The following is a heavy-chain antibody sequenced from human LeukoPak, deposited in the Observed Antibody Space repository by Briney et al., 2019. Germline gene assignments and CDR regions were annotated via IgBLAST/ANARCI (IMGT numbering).Heavy chain of an antibody. CDR3: ARIRGGDSGGY. D-gene: IGHD2-21*02. J-gene: IGHJ4*02. CDR2: ISNSVTI. CDR1: GFTFSSYS. V-gene: IGHV3-48*04. Sequence: GGSLRLSCAASGFTFSSYSMNWVRQAPGKGLEWISYISNSVTIYYADSVKGRFTISRDNAKNSLFLHMNSLRVEDTAVYYCARIRGGDSGGYWGQGTLVTVSS.